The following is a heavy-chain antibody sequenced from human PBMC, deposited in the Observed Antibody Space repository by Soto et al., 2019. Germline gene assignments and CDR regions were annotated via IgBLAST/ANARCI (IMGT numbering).Heavy chain of an antibody. CDR3: ANGGGDNSSGWYGAFDI. Sequence: EVQLLESGGGLVQPGGSLRLSCAASGFTFNSYAMSWVRQAPGRGLEWVSTISGSGGSTYYADSVKGRFTISRDNSKNTLYLQMNSLRAEDTAVYYWANGGGDNSSGWYGAFDIWGQGTMVTVSS. D-gene: IGHD6-19*01. V-gene: IGHV3-23*01. J-gene: IGHJ3*02. CDR1: GFTFNSYA. CDR2: ISGSGGST.